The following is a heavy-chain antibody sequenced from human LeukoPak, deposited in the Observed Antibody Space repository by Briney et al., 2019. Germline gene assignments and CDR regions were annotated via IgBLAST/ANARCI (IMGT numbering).Heavy chain of an antibody. V-gene: IGHV3-7*01. J-gene: IGHJ3*02. D-gene: IGHD2-15*01. CDR3: ARDYSIDI. CDR1: GFTLSSYW. CDR2: IKQDGNEK. Sequence: SGGSLRLSCVASGFTLSSYWMTWVRQAPGKGLEWVANIKQDGNEKYYVDSVKGRFTISRDNAKNSLYLQMSSLRAGDTAVYYCARDYSIDIWGQGTMVTVSS.